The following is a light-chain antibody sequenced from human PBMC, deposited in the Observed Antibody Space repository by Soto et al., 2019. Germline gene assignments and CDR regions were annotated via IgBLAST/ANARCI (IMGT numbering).Light chain of an antibody. V-gene: IGLV1-40*01. CDR1: SSNIGAGYD. CDR3: QSYDSSLSAHVV. CDR2: GNS. Sequence: QPVLTQPPSVSGAPGQRVTISCTGSSSNIGAGYDVHWYQQLPGTAPKLLIYGNSNRPSGVPDRFSGSKSGTSASLAITGLHAEDEADYYCQSYDSSLSAHVVFGGGTKVTVL. J-gene: IGLJ2*01.